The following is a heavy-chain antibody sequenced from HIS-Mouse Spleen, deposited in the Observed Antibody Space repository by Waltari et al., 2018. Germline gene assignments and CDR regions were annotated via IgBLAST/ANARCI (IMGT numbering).Heavy chain of an antibody. J-gene: IGHJ4*02. V-gene: IGHV2-70*15. D-gene: IGHD6-19*01. CDR3: ARIAEGYTSGWYAFDY. Sequence: QVTLRESGPALVKPTQTLTLTCTFSGFSLSTSGMCVSWIRQPPGKALEWLARIDWDDVKYYSPSLRTRLTLSRDTSKNQVVLTMTNMDPLDTATYYCARIAEGYTSGWYAFDYWGQGTLVTVSS. CDR2: IDWDDVK. CDR1: GFSLSTSGMC.